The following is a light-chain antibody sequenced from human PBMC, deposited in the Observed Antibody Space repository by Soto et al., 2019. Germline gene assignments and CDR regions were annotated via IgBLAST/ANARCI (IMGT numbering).Light chain of an antibody. CDR1: QSIGSSY. CDR3: QHFSSSWLT. J-gene: IGKJ1*01. Sequence: ENVLTQSPGTLSLSPGERATLSCRASQSIGSSYLAWYQQKPGHARRLIINGTSSRGTGIPDRFSGSGSGTDFTLTISRLEPEDFAVYYCQHFSSSWLTFGQGAKVEIK. CDR2: GTS. V-gene: IGKV3-20*01.